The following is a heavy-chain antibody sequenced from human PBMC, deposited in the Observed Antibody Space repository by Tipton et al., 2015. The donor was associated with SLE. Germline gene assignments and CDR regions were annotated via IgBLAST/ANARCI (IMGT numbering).Heavy chain of an antibody. CDR1: EFPFSTYA. CDR2: SGSSGDTT. Sequence: SLRLSCVVSEFPFSTYAMSWVRQAPGKGLEWVSTSGSSGDTTYYADSVKGRFTVSRDNSKNTLYLQMNSLRADDTAVYYCARGRSPTGYLSFDCWGQGTLVTVSS. CDR3: ARGRSPTGYLSFDC. J-gene: IGHJ4*02. V-gene: IGHV3-23*01. D-gene: IGHD3-16*02.